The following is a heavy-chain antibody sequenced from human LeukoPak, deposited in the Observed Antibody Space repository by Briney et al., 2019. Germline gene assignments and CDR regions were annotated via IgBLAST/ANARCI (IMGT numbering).Heavy chain of an antibody. CDR3: AIAVAGTRYIQH. D-gene: IGHD6-19*01. CDR1: GFTFSSYD. CDR2: FGTTDDT. V-gene: IGHV3-13*01. Sequence: GGSLRLSCAASGFTFSSYDMQWVRQAAGRGLEWVSTFGTTDDTYYVGSVKGRFTISRENAKNSLYLQMSSLRVGDTAVYYCAIAVAGTRYIQHWGQGTLVTVSS. J-gene: IGHJ1*01.